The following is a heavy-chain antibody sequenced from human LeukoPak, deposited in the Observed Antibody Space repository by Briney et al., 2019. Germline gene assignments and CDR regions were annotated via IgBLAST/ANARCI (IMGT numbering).Heavy chain of an antibody. CDR1: GGSISTYY. V-gene: IGHV4-59*08. Sequence: SETLSLTCAVSGGSISTYYWSWIRQSPGKGLEWIGYISYNGYTNYNPSLNSRVTMSVDTSKSQFSLRLSCVTASDTAVYYCARHLDYYGSGSYEFWGQGTLVTVSS. CDR3: ARHLDYYGSGSYEF. J-gene: IGHJ4*02. D-gene: IGHD3-10*01. CDR2: ISYNGYT.